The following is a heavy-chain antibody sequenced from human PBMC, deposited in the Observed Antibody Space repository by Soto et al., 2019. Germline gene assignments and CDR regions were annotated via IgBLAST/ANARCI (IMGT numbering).Heavy chain of an antibody. V-gene: IGHV5-10-1*01. CDR2: IDPSDSYT. J-gene: IGHJ6*02. D-gene: IGHD4-17*01. Sequence: ECLKMWYKGSGYSFTSYWISWVRRMPGKGLEWMGRIDPSDSYTNYSPSFQGHVTISADKSISTAYLQWSSLKASDTAMYYCARHPTSTVVTSYYYGMDVWGQGTTVTVSS. CDR1: GYSFTSYW. CDR3: ARHPTSTVVTSYYYGMDV.